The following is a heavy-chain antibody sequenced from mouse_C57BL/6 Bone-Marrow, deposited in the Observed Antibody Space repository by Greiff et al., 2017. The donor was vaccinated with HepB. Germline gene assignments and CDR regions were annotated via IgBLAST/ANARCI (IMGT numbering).Heavy chain of an antibody. CDR2: IYPGDGDT. CDR3: ARSNYSNFPLAMDY. V-gene: IGHV1-82*01. Sequence: LQESGPELVKPGASVKISCKASGYAFSSSWMNWVKQRPGKGLEWIGRIYPGDGDTNYNGKFKGKATLTADKSSSTAYMQLSSLTSEDSAVYFCARSNYSNFPLAMDYWGQGTSVTVSS. D-gene: IGHD2-5*01. J-gene: IGHJ4*01. CDR1: GYAFSSSW.